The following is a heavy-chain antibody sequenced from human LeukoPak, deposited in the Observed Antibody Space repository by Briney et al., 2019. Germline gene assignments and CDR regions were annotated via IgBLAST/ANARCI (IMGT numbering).Heavy chain of an antibody. D-gene: IGHD1-26*01. CDR1: GGSVRSYW. CDR3: ARHGSTVSSYFFDY. CDR2: IYSTGST. Sequence: PSETLSLTCDVSGGSVRSYWWGCVRQPAGKGLEWLGRIYSTGSTRFNPSLKSRLTLSIDTSTNQFSLTLTSVTAADTAVYFCARHGSTVSSYFFDYWSQGTLVTVSS. V-gene: IGHV4-4*07. J-gene: IGHJ4*02.